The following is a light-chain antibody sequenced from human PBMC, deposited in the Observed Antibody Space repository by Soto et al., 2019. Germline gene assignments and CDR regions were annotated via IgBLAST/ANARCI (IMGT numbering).Light chain of an antibody. J-gene: IGKJ1*01. V-gene: IGKV3-20*01. Sequence: EIVLAQSPGTLSLSPGERATLSCGASQSVTSTYLSWYQQKPGQAPRLLFYAASSRAMGVPDRFTGSGSGTDFTLAINRLEPEDFAVYYCQHYGRSPTFGPGTKVDIK. CDR2: AAS. CDR1: QSVTSTY. CDR3: QHYGRSPT.